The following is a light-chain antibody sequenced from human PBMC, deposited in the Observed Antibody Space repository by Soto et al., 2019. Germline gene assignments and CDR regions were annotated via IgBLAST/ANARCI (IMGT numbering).Light chain of an antibody. CDR1: SSDVGGYNY. V-gene: IGLV2-14*01. J-gene: IGLJ1*01. Sequence: QSALTQPASVSGSPGQSITISCTGTSSDVGGYNYVSWYQQHPGKAPKLMICEVSSRPSGVSNRCSGSKSGNTASLTISGLQAEDEADYYCSSYTRSSTLVFGTGTKLTVL. CDR3: SSYTRSSTLV. CDR2: EVS.